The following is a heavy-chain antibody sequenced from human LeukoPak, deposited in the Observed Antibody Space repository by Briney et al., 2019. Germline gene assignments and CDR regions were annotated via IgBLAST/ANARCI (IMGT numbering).Heavy chain of an antibody. Sequence: GGSLRLSCAASGFTFSSYAMHWVRQAPGKGLEWVAVISYDGSNKYYADSVKGRFTISRDNSKNTLYLQMNSLRAEDTAVYYCAKRAIAVADWFDPWGQGTLVTVSS. V-gene: IGHV3-30-3*02. J-gene: IGHJ5*02. D-gene: IGHD6-19*01. CDR2: ISYDGSNK. CDR3: AKRAIAVADWFDP. CDR1: GFTFSSYA.